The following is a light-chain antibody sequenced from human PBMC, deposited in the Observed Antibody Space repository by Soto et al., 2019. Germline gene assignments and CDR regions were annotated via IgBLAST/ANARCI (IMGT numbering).Light chain of an antibody. CDR1: QDISNY. Sequence: DIQMTQSPFFLSASVGDRVTITCQASQDISNYLNWYQQKPRKAPKLLIYDASNLETGVPSRFSGSRSGTDFTFTISSLQPEDIATYYCQQYDNLPPRVTFGPGTKVDIK. V-gene: IGKV1-33*01. J-gene: IGKJ3*01. CDR2: DAS. CDR3: QQYDNLPPRVT.